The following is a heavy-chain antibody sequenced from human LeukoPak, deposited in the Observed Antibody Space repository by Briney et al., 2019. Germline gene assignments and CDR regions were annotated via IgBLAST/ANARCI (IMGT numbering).Heavy chain of an antibody. Sequence: ASVKVSCKASGGTFSSYAISWVRQAPGQGLEWMGGIIPIFGTANYAQKFQGRVTITTDGSTSTAYMELSSLRSEDTAVYYCAREIYDSSGYYFAGSYFDYWGQGTLVTVSS. CDR3: AREIYDSSGYYFAGSYFDY. CDR1: GGTFSSYA. CDR2: IIPIFGTA. J-gene: IGHJ4*02. V-gene: IGHV1-69*05. D-gene: IGHD3-22*01.